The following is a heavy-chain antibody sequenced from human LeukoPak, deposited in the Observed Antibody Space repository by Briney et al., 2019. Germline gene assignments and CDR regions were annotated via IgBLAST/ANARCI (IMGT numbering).Heavy chain of an antibody. D-gene: IGHD3-10*01. CDR2: ISSSSSYT. Sequence: GGSLRLSCAASGFTFSDYYMSWIRQAPGKGLEWVSYISSSSSYTNYADSVKGRFTISRDNAKNSLYLQMNSLRAEDTAVYYCVREPAVRGFDYWGQGTLVTVSS. V-gene: IGHV3-11*06. J-gene: IGHJ4*02. CDR3: VREPAVRGFDY. CDR1: GFTFSDYY.